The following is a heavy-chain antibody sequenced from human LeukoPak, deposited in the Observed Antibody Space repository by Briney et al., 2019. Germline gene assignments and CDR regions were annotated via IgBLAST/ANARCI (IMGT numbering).Heavy chain of an antibody. J-gene: IGHJ4*02. V-gene: IGHV4-4*02. CDR3: ARGRLGGSGSYYNVLDY. CDR1: GGSISSSNW. CDR2: IHHSGTT. D-gene: IGHD3-10*01. Sequence: SETLSLTCAVSGGSISSSNWWSWVRQPPGKGLEWIGEIHHSGTTNYNPSLKSRVTISVDEAGKGFSLKLSSVTAADTAVYYCARGRLGGSGSYYNVLDYWGQGTLVTVSS.